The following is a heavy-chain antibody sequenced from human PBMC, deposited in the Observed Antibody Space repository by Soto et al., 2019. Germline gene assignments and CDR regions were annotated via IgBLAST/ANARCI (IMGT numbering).Heavy chain of an antibody. CDR3: ARDPARGSPS. CDR2: IIPLFGTA. Sequence: QVQLVQSGAEVKKPGSSVKVSCKASGGTFSSHAITWVRQAPGQGLEWMGGIIPLFGTANYAQKFQGRVTITADEATSTADMELSSRKAEDTAMYYCARDPARGSPSWGQGTLVTVSS. V-gene: IGHV1-69*01. CDR1: GGTFSSHA. D-gene: IGHD3-10*01. J-gene: IGHJ5*02.